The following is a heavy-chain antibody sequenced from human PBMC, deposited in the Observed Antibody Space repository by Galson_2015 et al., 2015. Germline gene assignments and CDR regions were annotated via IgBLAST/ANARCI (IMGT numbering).Heavy chain of an antibody. D-gene: IGHD2/OR15-2a*01. V-gene: IGHV1-2*04. J-gene: IGHJ4*02. CDR2: INPHRGGT. Sequence: SVKVSCKASGFTFTGYYLHWVRQAPGQGLEWMGWINPHRGGTSYAQKFQGWVTMARDTSISTAYIELSRLRSDDTAVYYCARGRGSTTGGGDYWGQGTLVTVSS. CDR3: ARGRGSTTGGGDY. CDR1: GFTFTGYY.